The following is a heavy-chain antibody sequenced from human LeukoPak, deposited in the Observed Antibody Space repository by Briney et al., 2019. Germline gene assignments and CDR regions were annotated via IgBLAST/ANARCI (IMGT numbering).Heavy chain of an antibody. D-gene: IGHD2-2*01. CDR1: GYTFTGYY. J-gene: IGHJ4*02. Sequence: ASVKVSCKASGYTFTGYYMHWVRQAPGQGLEWMGWINPNSGGTNYAPKFQGRVTMTRDTSISTAYMELSRLTSDDTAVYYCARADCSSTSCYLLDYWGQGTLVTVSS. CDR3: ARADCSSTSCYLLDY. V-gene: IGHV1-2*02. CDR2: INPNSGGT.